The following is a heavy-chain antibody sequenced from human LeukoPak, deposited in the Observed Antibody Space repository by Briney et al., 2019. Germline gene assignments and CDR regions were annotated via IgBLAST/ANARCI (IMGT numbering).Heavy chain of an antibody. J-gene: IGHJ4*02. V-gene: IGHV4-59*01. Sequence: PSETLSLTCTVSGGSISSYYWSWIRQPPGKGPEWIGYIYDSGSINYNPSLKSRVTISVDTSKNQFSLKLSSVTAADTAVYYCARELRSIAAAGSFDYWGQGTLVTVSS. D-gene: IGHD6-13*01. CDR1: GGSISSYY. CDR2: IYDSGSI. CDR3: ARELRSIAAAGSFDY.